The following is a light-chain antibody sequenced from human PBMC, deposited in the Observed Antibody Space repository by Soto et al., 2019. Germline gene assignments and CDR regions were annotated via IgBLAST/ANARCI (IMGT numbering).Light chain of an antibody. CDR2: DAS. Sequence: EIVMTQSPATLSVFPGERATLSCRASQTVGSDLAWYQQKPGQAPRLLIYDASTRATGIPARFSGSGSGTEFTLTISSLQSEDFAVYYCQKYNDWPPHTFGQGTKLEIK. CDR1: QTVGSD. CDR3: QKYNDWPPHT. V-gene: IGKV3-15*01. J-gene: IGKJ2*01.